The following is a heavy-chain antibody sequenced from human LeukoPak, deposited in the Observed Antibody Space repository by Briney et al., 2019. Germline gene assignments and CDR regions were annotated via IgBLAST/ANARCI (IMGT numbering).Heavy chain of an antibody. CDR2: IRSNGDGT. J-gene: IGHJ4*02. D-gene: IGHD2-21*01. V-gene: IGHV3-23*01. Sequence: GGSLRLSCAASGFTFSSYAMSWIRQAPGRGLEWVSAIRSNGDGTYYADSVKGRFTISRDNSKKAVYLQMDYLRAEDTALYYCAKDDFGGYDGGYDYWGQGTLVTVSS. CDR3: AKDDFGGYDGGYDY. CDR1: GFTFSSYA.